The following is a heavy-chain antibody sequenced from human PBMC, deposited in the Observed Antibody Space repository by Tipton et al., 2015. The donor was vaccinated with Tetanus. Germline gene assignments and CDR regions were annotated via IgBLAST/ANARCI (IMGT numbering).Heavy chain of an antibody. V-gene: IGHV3-23*01. CDR2: ISGSGGRT. D-gene: IGHD2-8*01. J-gene: IGHJ5*02. Sequence: SLRLSCAASGFTFSLFAMSWVRQAPGKGLEWVSTISGSGGRTYYADSVKGRFTISRDNSKNTLYLQMNSLRAEDTAVYYCAKGLLGYCIDGVCHNWFDPWGQGTLVTVSS. CDR1: GFTFSLFA. CDR3: AKGLLGYCIDGVCHNWFDP.